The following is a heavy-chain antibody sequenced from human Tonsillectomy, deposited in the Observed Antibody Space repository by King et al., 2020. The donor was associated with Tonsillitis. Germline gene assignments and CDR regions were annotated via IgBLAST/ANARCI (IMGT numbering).Heavy chain of an antibody. CDR3: AKNYGGNQYFLDY. D-gene: IGHD4-23*01. J-gene: IGHJ4*02. Sequence: VQLVESGGGVVQPGRSLRLSCAASGFIFSSYGMHWVRQAPGKGLEWVAIISYDGSTKYYADSVKGRFTISRDNSKNTLYLQMNSLRAEETAVYYCAKNYGGNQYFLDYWGQGTLVTVSS. CDR2: ISYDGSTK. CDR1: GFIFSSYG. V-gene: IGHV3-30*18.